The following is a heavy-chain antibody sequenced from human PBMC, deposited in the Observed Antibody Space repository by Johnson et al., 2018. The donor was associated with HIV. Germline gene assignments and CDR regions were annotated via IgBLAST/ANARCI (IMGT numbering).Heavy chain of an antibody. D-gene: IGHD6-13*01. CDR1: GFTVSSNY. V-gene: IGHV3-53*01. J-gene: IGHJ3*02. CDR2: IYSGGST. Sequence: VQLVESGGGLIQPGGSLRLSCAASGFTVSSNYMSWVRQAPGKGLEWVSVIYSGGSTYYADSVKGRFTISRDNSKNTLYLQMNSLRAEDTAVYYCARRRSYSSSWYGHDAFDIWGQGTMVTVSS. CDR3: ARRRSYSSSWYGHDAFDI.